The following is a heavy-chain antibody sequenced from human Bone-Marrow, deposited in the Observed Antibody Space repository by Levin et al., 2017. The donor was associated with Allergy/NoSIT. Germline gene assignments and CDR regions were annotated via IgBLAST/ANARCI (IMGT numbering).Heavy chain of an antibody. CDR3: ARGGRSGVAVADDAFDI. CDR1: GASISSGGYS. CDR2: IYHTGST. Sequence: SQTLSLTCAVSGASISSGGYSWNWIRRPLGKGLEWIGSIYHTGSTYYNPSLRSRVTISVDRSKNHFSLKLSSVTAADTAVYFCARGGRSGVAVADDAFDIWGQGTMVTVSS. D-gene: IGHD6-19*01. J-gene: IGHJ3*02. V-gene: IGHV4-30-2*01.